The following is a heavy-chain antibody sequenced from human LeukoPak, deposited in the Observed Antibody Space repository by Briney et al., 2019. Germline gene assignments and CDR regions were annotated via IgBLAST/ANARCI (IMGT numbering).Heavy chain of an antibody. V-gene: IGHV1-24*01. CDR2: FDPEDGET. CDR1: GYTLTELS. CDR3: ATGVHCSSTSCYDWFDP. Sequence: GASVKVSCKVSGYTLTELSMHWVRQAPGKGLEWMGGFDPEDGETIYAQKFQGRVTMTEDTSTDTAYMELSSLRSEDTAVYYCATGVHCSSTSCYDWFDPWGQGTLVTVSP. J-gene: IGHJ5*02. D-gene: IGHD2-2*01.